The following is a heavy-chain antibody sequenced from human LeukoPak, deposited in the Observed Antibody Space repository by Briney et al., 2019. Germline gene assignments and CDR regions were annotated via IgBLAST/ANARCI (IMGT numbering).Heavy chain of an antibody. CDR3: ASPAVWGELSLRY. Sequence: GGSLRLSCSASGFTFNSYVMHWVRQAPGKGLEYVSAISSNGGSTYYADSVKGRFTISRDNSKNTLYLQMNSLRAEDAAVYYCASPAVWGELSLRYWGQGTLVTVSS. V-gene: IGHV3-64*04. CDR2: ISSNGGST. J-gene: IGHJ4*02. D-gene: IGHD3-16*02. CDR1: GFTFNSYV.